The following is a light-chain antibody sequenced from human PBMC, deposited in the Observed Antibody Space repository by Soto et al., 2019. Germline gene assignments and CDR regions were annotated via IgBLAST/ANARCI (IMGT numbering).Light chain of an antibody. CDR2: DAS. CDR1: QSISSW. CDR3: QQYNSYLWT. Sequence: DIQMTQSPSSLSASVGDRVTITYWASQSISSWLAWYQQKPGKAPKLLIYDASSLESGVPSRFSGSGSGTEFTLTISSLQPDDFATYYCQQYNSYLWTFGQGTKVDIK. J-gene: IGKJ1*01. V-gene: IGKV1-5*01.